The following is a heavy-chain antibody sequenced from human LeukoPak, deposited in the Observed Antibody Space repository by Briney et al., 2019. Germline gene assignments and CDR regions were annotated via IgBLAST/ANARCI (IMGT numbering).Heavy chain of an antibody. Sequence: GGSLSLSCAASGFTFSSHAMSWVRQVPGKGLGWVSAISGRGGSTYYADSVNGRFTISRDNSKNTLYLQMNSLRAEDTAVYYCAKQGLVGYCSSTSCLENWFDPWGQGTLVTVSS. D-gene: IGHD2-2*01. CDR2: ISGRGGST. CDR1: GFTFSSHA. CDR3: AKQGLVGYCSSTSCLENWFDP. V-gene: IGHV3-23*01. J-gene: IGHJ5*02.